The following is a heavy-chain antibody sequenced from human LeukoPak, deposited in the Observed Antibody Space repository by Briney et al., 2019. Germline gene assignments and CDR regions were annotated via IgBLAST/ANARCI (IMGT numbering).Heavy chain of an antibody. J-gene: IGHJ4*02. CDR2: FDPEDGET. Sequence: GASVKVSCKASGYTFTSYDINWVRQATGQGLEWMGGFDPEDGETIYAQKFQGRVTMTEDTSTDTAYMELSSLRSEDTAVYYCATDLGEDREQLWLGSDYWGQGTLVTVSS. CDR1: GYTFTSYD. CDR3: ATDLGEDREQLWLGSDY. V-gene: IGHV1-24*01. D-gene: IGHD5-18*01.